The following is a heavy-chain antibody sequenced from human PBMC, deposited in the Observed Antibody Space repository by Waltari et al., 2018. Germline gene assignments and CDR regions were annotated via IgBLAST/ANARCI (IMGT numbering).Heavy chain of an antibody. J-gene: IGHJ4*02. CDR1: GGSISSYY. D-gene: IGHD4-17*01. Sequence: QVQLQESGPGLVKPSETLSLTCTVSGGSISSYYWSWIRQPPGKGLEWIGYIYYSGSTNYNPSLKSRVTISVDTSKNQFSLKLSSVTAADTAVYYCARVRPNYGDYVMDYWGQGTLVTVSS. CDR3: ARVRPNYGDYVMDY. V-gene: IGHV4-59*01. CDR2: IYYSGST.